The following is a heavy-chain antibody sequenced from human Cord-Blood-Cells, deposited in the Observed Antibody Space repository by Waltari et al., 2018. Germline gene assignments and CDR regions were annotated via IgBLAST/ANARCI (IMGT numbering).Heavy chain of an antibody. CDR3: ARRPQRAVDWFDP. J-gene: IGHJ5*02. CDR1: GGSFSGYY. Sequence: QVQLQPWGAGLLQPSETLSLTCAVYGGSFSGYYCSGIRKPPGKGLEWIGEINNSGRPNYNPSLKSRGTISVDTSKNQFSLKLSSVTSADTAVYYCARRPQRAVDWFDPWGQGTLVTVSS. CDR2: INNSGRP. D-gene: IGHD6-25*01. V-gene: IGHV4-34*01.